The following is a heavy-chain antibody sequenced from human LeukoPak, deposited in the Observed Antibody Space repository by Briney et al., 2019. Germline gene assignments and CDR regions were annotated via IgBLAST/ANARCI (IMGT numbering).Heavy chain of an antibody. D-gene: IGHD6-13*01. CDR1: GDSISSYY. Sequence: PSEKLSLTCTVSGDSISSYYWSWIGPPPGKGREWIGYIYYSGSTNANPSLTSRATISVDTSKNQFSLKLSSVTVADTAVYYCARAASSWSFDYWGQGTLVTVSS. CDR2: IYYSGST. J-gene: IGHJ4*02. CDR3: ARAASSWSFDY. V-gene: IGHV4-59*01.